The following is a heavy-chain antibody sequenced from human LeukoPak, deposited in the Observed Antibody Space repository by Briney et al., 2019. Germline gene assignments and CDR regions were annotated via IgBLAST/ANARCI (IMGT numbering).Heavy chain of an antibody. CDR1: GFTFRNYG. CDR2: ITSDGRDE. D-gene: IGHD3-22*01. J-gene: IGHJ3*01. Sequence: PGGSLRLSCVASGFTFRNYGMHWVRQTPGKGLEWLAVITSDGRDEHYADSVKGRLTVSRDNSKNTLFLQMHTLTTEDTGIYYCAKRFYYDSSAPDAIDLWGPGTMVTVS. CDR3: AKRFYYDSSAPDAIDL. V-gene: IGHV3-30*18.